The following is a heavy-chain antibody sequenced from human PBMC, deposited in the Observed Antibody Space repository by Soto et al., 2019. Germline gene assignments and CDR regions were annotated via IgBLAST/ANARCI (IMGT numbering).Heavy chain of an antibody. J-gene: IGHJ4*02. CDR2: INPADSDT. CDR3: VRPDSTGYYSH. V-gene: IGHV5-51*01. Sequence: LGESLKISCKGSGYSFTNYWIGWVRQMPGKGLEWMGIINPADSDTRYSPSFQGQVTVSVDKSISTAYLQRGSLKASDTAMYYCVRPDSTGYYSHWGQGTPVNVS. CDR1: GYSFTNYW. D-gene: IGHD3-9*01.